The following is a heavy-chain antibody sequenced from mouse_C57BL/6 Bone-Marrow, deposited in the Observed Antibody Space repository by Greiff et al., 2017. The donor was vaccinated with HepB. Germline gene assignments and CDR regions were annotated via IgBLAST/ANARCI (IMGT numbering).Heavy chain of an antibody. V-gene: IGHV1-50*01. CDR2: IDPSDSYT. Sequence: QVQLQHPGAELVKPGASVKLSCKASGYTFTSYWMQWVKQRPGQGLEWIGEIDPSDSYTNYNQKFKGKATLTVDTSSSTAYMQLSSLTSEDSAVYYCAREGDDFWFAYWGQGTLVTVSA. J-gene: IGHJ3*01. CDR1: GYTFTSYW. D-gene: IGHD2-4*01. CDR3: AREGDDFWFAY.